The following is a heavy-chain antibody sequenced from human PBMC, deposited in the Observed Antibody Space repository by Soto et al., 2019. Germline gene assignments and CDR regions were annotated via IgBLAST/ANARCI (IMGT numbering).Heavy chain of an antibody. Sequence: PQPLSLTAAVCGGAISRSNCWSWFRQPPRKGLEWIGEIYHSGSTNYSPSLKSRVTISVDRSKNQFSLKLSSVTATVTDVYYCARRCVVVPSAMDWFDPWAQGTLVTVSS. CDR1: GGAISRSNC. CDR2: IYHSGST. J-gene: IGHJ5*02. V-gene: IGHV4-4*03. D-gene: IGHD2-2*01. CDR3: ARRCVVVPSAMDWFDP.